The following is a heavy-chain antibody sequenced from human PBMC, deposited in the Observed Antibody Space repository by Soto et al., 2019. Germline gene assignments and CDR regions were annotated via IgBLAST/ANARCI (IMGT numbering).Heavy chain of an antibody. CDR1: GFTFSDYY. D-gene: IGHD4-17*01. Sequence: GGSLRLSCAASGFTFSDYYMSWIRQAPGKGLEWVSYISSSGSTIYYADSVKGRFTISRDNAKNSLYLQMNSLRAEDTAVYYCARGDITVTTMAFDPWGQGTLVTVSS. V-gene: IGHV3-11*01. J-gene: IGHJ5*02. CDR3: ARGDITVTTMAFDP. CDR2: ISSSGSTI.